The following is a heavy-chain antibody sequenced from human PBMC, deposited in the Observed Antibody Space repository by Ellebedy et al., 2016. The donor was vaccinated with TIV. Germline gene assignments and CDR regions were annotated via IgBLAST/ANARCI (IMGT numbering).Heavy chain of an antibody. J-gene: IGHJ6*02. CDR1: GFTFSYYY. D-gene: IGHD4-11*01. Sequence: GESLKISCAASGFTFSYYYMDWVRQAPGKGLEWVARSRDQAHSYTTEYTASVKGRFTISRDDSKISLYLQMNSLKIEDAAVYYCARVATTHGYGMDVWGQGTTVTVSS. CDR2: SRDQAHSYTT. V-gene: IGHV3-72*01. CDR3: ARVATTHGYGMDV.